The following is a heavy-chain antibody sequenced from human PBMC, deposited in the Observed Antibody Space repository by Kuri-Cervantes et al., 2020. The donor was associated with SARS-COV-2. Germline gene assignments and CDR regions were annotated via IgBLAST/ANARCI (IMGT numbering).Heavy chain of an antibody. CDR3: ARQDYDFWSGYYTTYYFDY. CDR2: ISYDGSNK. CDR1: GFTFSSYA. D-gene: IGHD3-3*01. J-gene: IGHJ4*02. Sequence: GESLKISCAASGFTFSSYAMHWVRQAPGKGLEWVAVISYDGSNKYYADSVKGRFTISRDNSKNTLYLQMNSLRAEDTAVYYCARQDYDFWSGYYTTYYFDYWGQGTLVTVSS. V-gene: IGHV3-30-3*01.